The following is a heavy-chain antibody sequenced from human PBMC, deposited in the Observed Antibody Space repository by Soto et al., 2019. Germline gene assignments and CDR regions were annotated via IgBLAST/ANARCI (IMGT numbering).Heavy chain of an antibody. CDR1: GGSIGSSSYI. D-gene: IGHD5-18*01. J-gene: IGHJ6*02. CDR2: IYYSGST. Sequence: WETLSHTCTVSGGSIGSSSYIWGWIRQPPGKGLEWIGSIYYSGSTYYNPSLKSRVTISVDTSKNQFSLKLSSVTAADTAVYYRACIFSGGYGYGFYYYGMDVWGQGTTVT. V-gene: IGHV4-39*01. CDR3: ACIFSGGYGYGFYYYGMDV.